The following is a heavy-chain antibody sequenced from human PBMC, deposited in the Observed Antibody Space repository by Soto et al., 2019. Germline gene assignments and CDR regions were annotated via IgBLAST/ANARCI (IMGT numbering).Heavy chain of an antibody. CDR3: ARSGGVGYGMDV. Sequence: PSETLSLTCTVSGGSISSGDYYWSWIRQPPGKGLEWIGYIYYSGSTYYNPSLKSRVTISVDTSKNQFTLKLSSVTAADTAVYYCARSGGVGYGMDVWGQGTTVTVSS. J-gene: IGHJ6*02. CDR1: GGSISSGDYY. V-gene: IGHV4-30-4*01. D-gene: IGHD6-25*01. CDR2: IYYSGST.